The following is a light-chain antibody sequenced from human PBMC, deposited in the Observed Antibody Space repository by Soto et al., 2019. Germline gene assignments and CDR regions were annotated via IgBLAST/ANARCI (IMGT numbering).Light chain of an antibody. CDR3: QQYGSSPGYT. J-gene: IGKJ2*01. CDR2: GAS. CDR1: QSVRSSY. V-gene: IGKV3-20*01. Sequence: EIVLTQSPDILSLSPGERATLSCRASQSVRSSYLAWYQQRPGQAPRLLIYGASSRATGIPDRFSGDGSGTDFTLTISRLEPEDFAVYYCQQYGSSPGYTFGQGTKLEMK.